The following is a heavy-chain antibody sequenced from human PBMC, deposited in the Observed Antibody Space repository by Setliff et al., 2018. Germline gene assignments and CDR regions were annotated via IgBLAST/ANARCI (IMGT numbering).Heavy chain of an antibody. CDR1: GPTFSRYS. J-gene: IGHJ6*03. V-gene: IGHV3-48*01. CDR3: ARDHWGGSGRYPSYYYFMDV. D-gene: IGHD3-10*01. CDR2: ISSSNSGM. Sequence: GGSLRLSCAAPGPTFSRYSMNWVRQAPGKGLEWISYISSSNSGMYYADSVKGRFTISRDSAKNSVYLQMNSLRAEDTAVYYCARDHWGGSGRYPSYYYFMDVWGKGTTVTVSS.